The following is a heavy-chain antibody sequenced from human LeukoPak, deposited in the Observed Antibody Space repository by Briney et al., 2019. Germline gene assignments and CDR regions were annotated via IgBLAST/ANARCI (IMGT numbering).Heavy chain of an antibody. V-gene: IGHV3-30*03. J-gene: IGHJ6*02. CDR2: ISYDGSNK. CDR1: GFTFSSYG. CDR3: ARDIQDYYYYGMDV. Sequence: GGSLRLSCAASGFTFSSYGMHWVRQAPGKGLEWVAVISYDGSNKYYADSVKGRFTISRDNSKNTLYLQMNSLRAEDTAVYYCARDIQDYYYYGMDVWGQGTTVTVSS. D-gene: IGHD2-21*01.